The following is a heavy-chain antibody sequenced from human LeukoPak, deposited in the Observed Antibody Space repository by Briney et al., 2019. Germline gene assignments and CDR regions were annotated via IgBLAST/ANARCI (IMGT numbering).Heavy chain of an antibody. J-gene: IGHJ5*02. D-gene: IGHD3-22*01. Sequence: ASVKVSCKASGYTFTSYGISWVRQAPGQGLEWMGWINPNSGGTNYAQKFQGRVTMTRDTSISTAYMELSRLRSDDTAVYYCARDLPSGYYRRFDPWGQGTLVTVSS. CDR3: ARDLPSGYYRRFDP. CDR2: INPNSGGT. CDR1: GYTFTSYG. V-gene: IGHV1-2*02.